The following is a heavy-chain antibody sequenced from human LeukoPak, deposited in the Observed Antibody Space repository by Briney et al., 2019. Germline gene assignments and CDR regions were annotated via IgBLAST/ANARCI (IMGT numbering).Heavy chain of an antibody. CDR2: IYDSGST. V-gene: IGHV4-30-4*01. CDR1: GASIRSGDYY. Sequence: PSETLSLTCTVSGASIRSGDYYWSWIRQPPGKGLEWIGYIYDSGSTYYNPSLKSRITISVDTSENRFSLKLSSVTAADTAVYHCARGMRYSESYVVEYWGLGTLVTVSS. CDR3: ARGMRYSESYVVEY. J-gene: IGHJ4*02. D-gene: IGHD1-26*01.